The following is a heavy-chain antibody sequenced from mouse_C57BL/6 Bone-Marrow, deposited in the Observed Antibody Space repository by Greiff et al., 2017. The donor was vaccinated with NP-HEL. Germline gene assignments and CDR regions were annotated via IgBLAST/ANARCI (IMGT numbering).Heavy chain of an antibody. V-gene: IGHV1-50*01. CDR3: VEGAWFAY. CDR2: IDPSDSYT. Sequence: QVQLQQPGAELVKPGASVKLSCKASGYTFTSYWMQWVKQRPGQGLEWIGEIDPSDSYTNYNQKFKGKATLTVDTSSSTAYMQLSSLTSEDSAVYYCVEGAWFAYWGQGTLVTVS. CDR1: GYTFTSYW. J-gene: IGHJ3*01.